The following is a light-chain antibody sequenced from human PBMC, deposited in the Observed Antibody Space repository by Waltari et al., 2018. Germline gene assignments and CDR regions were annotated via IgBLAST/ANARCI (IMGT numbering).Light chain of an antibody. CDR1: SSDVGDYNY. CDR2: DVI. Sequence: QSALTQPASLSGSPGQSITISCTGTSSDVGDYNYVSWYQQHPGKAPKIILYDVIKQPSGVSNRFSGSKSGNTASLTISGLQAEDEADYYCCSYAGSSTPVVSGGGTKLTVL. J-gene: IGLJ2*01. CDR3: CSYAGSSTPVV. V-gene: IGLV2-23*02.